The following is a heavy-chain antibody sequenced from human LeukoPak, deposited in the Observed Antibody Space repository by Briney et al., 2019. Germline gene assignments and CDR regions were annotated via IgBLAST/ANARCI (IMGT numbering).Heavy chain of an antibody. J-gene: IGHJ4*02. CDR2: IRYDGSIK. CDR1: GFTFSNYG. V-gene: IGHV3-30*02. D-gene: IGHD3-22*01. CDR3: ANAVHYYDSSGYHPFDY. Sequence: GGSLRLSCAASGFTFSNYGMHWVRQAPGKGLEWVAFIRYDGSIKYYADSVKGRFTISRDNSKNTLYLQMNSLGAEDTAVCYCANAVHYYDSSGYHPFDYWGQGTLVTVSS.